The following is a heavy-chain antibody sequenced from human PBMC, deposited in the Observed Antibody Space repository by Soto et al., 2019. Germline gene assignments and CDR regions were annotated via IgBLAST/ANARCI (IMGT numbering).Heavy chain of an antibody. D-gene: IGHD3-9*01. Sequence: SETLSLTCTVSGGSISSYYWSWLRQPPGKGLEWIGYIYYSGSTNYNPSLKSRVTISVDTSKNQFSLKLSSVTAADTAVYYCARSSTDYDILTGYYDVADGWFDPWGQGTLVTSPQ. CDR3: ARSSTDYDILTGYYDVADGWFDP. V-gene: IGHV4-59*08. CDR2: IYYSGST. CDR1: GGSISSYY. J-gene: IGHJ5*02.